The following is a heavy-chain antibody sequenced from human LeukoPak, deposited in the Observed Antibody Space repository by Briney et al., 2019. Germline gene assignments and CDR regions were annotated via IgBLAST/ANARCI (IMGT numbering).Heavy chain of an antibody. J-gene: IGHJ4*02. D-gene: IGHD1-1*01. CDR3: AKSPPFYNTWYPHFDH. CDR2: ISGSGDTT. Sequence: GGSLRLSCAASRFILSSFAMSWVRQAPGKGLEWVAQISGSGDTTLYTDSVKGRFTISRDNSRNTLYLQMNSLRPEDTAVYYCAKSPPFYNTWYPHFDHWGQGTLVTVSS. V-gene: IGHV3-23*01. CDR1: RFILSSFA.